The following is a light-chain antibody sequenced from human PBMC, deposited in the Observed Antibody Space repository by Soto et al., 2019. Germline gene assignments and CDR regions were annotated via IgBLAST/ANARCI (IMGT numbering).Light chain of an antibody. V-gene: IGKV3-11*01. J-gene: IGKJ3*01. Sequence: ETVLTQSPATLSLSPGESATLSCRASQSVSTYFGWYQQKPGQPPRLLIYDASRRAPGVPVRFTGSGSGTDFTLTITSLEPEDFAVYYCQQRRYWPITFGPGTKVDVK. CDR3: QQRRYWPIT. CDR1: QSVSTY. CDR2: DAS.